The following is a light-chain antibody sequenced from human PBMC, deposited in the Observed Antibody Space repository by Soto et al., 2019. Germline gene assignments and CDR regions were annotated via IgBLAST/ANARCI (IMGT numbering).Light chain of an antibody. CDR3: HPYTRYPSIT. J-gene: IGKJ5*01. V-gene: IGKV1-5*03. CDR2: KAS. Sequence: DVQMTQSPSTLSASVGDRVTITCRASQSISAWLAWYQQKPGKAPNLLIYKASTLESGFPSRFSGSGSGTEFTLPISSLQPDDFATYYGHPYTRYPSITFGQGTRLEIK. CDR1: QSISAW.